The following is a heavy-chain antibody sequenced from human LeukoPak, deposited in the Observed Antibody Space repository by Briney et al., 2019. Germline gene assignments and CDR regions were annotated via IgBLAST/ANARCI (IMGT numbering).Heavy chain of an antibody. D-gene: IGHD3-10*01. V-gene: IGHV3-23*01. CDR2: ISATGDST. CDR3: VKGGWGTVLDY. CDR1: GFTFSIYA. Sequence: GGSLRLSCAASGFTFSIYAMGWVRQAPGEGLEWVSTISATGDSTYYADSVKGRLTISRDNSKSTLYLQMSSVRADDTAVYYCVKGGWGTVLDYWGQGTLVTVSS. J-gene: IGHJ4*02.